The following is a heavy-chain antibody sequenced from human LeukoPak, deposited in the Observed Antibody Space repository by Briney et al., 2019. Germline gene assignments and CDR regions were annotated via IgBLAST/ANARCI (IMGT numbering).Heavy chain of an antibody. V-gene: IGHV3-30*03. Sequence: PGGSLRLSCAASGFTFNSYGMHWVRQAPGKGLEWVAVISYDGSDKYYADSVKGRFTISRDNSKNTLYLQMNSLRAEDTAVYYCAASYGGNFYFDYWGQGTLVTVSS. J-gene: IGHJ4*02. CDR1: GFTFNSYG. D-gene: IGHD4-23*01. CDR3: AASYGGNFYFDY. CDR2: ISYDGSDK.